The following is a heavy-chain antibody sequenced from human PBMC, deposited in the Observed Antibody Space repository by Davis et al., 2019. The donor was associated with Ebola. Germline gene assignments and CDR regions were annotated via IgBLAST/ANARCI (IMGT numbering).Heavy chain of an antibody. CDR3: GRDVVVVLNDHYYNGLDV. CDR2: INAGKGYT. CDR1: AYIFTSTD. D-gene: IGHD2-21*01. Sequence: ASVQDTCKASAYIFTSTDTNWVRHAPGQGLEWMGWINAGKGYTKYSQKFQGRVTIARDRSANKAYMEVSSLTSEDTAVYYCGRDVVVVLNDHYYNGLDVWGQGTTVTVSS. J-gene: IGHJ6*02. V-gene: IGHV1-3*01.